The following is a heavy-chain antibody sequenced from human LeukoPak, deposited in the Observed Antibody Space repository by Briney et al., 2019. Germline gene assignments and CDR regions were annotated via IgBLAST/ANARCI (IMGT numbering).Heavy chain of an antibody. Sequence: GGSLRLSCAASGFTFSSYAMSWVRQAPGKGLEWVSAISGSGGSTYYADSVKGRFTISRDNAKNSLYLQMNSLRAEDTAVYYCARDGKTLEWSVYYYYGMDVWGQGTTVTVSS. CDR3: ARDGKTLEWSVYYYYGMDV. J-gene: IGHJ6*02. CDR1: GFTFSSYA. V-gene: IGHV3-23*01. D-gene: IGHD3-3*01. CDR2: ISGSGGST.